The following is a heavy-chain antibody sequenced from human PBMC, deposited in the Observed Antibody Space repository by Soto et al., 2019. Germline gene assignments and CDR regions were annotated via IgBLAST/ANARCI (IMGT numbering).Heavy chain of an antibody. D-gene: IGHD2-2*01. CDR2: IVPILRIA. V-gene: IGHV1-69*02. Sequence: QVQLVQSGAEVRKPESSVKVSCRASVGTLSSYPISWVRQAPGQGLEWMGRIVPILRIANYAQKFQGRVTITADTSTNTAYMERSSLTSEDTAVYYCARGVASPEAEGYDSQSRGQGTLVSVS. CDR1: VGTLSSYP. J-gene: IGHJ4*02. CDR3: ARGVASPEAEGYDSQS.